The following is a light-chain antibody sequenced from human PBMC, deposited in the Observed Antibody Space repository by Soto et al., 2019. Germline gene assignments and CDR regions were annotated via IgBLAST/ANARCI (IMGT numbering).Light chain of an antibody. CDR3: QQYNNWRTWT. CDR2: GAS. CDR1: QSVSSN. V-gene: IGKV3-15*01. Sequence: EIVMTQSPATLSVSPGERATLSCRASQSVSSNLAWYQQKPGQAPSLLIYGASTSATGIRARCSGSGFGTECSLSISSLQTEDFAVYYCQQYNNWRTWTFGQGTKVEIK. J-gene: IGKJ1*01.